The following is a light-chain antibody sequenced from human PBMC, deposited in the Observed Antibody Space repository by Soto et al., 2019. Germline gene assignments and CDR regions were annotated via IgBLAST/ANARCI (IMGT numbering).Light chain of an antibody. CDR1: SSDVGGYDY. CDR3: SSYTVSSTSHVV. CDR2: EVS. J-gene: IGLJ2*01. V-gene: IGLV2-14*01. Sequence: QSALSPPASVSGSPGQSITVSCTGTSSDVGGYDYVSWYQRHPGKAPKLMIYEVSTRPSGVSNRFSGSKSGNTASLTISGLQAEDEADYYCSSYTVSSTSHVVFGGGTKVTVL.